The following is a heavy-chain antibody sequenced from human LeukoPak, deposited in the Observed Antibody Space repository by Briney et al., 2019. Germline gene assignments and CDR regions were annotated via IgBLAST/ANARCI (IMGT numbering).Heavy chain of an antibody. CDR1: GGSISSGSYY. CDR3: AREFGNSYCYYYMDV. V-gene: IGHV4-61*02. J-gene: IGHJ6*03. Sequence: SETLSLTCTVSGGSISSGSYYWSWIRQPAGKGPEWIGRIYTSGSTNYNPSLKSRVTISVDTSKNQFSLKLSSVTAADTAVYYCAREFGNSYCYYYMDVWGKGTTVTVSS. D-gene: IGHD4-23*01. CDR2: IYTSGST.